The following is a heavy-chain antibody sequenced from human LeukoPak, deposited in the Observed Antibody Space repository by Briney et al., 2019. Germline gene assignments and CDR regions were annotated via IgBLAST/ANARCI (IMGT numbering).Heavy chain of an antibody. V-gene: IGHV1-2*02. D-gene: IGHD3-10*01. J-gene: IGHJ5*02. Sequence: ASVKVSCKASGYTFTGYYMHWVRQAPGQGLEWMGWINPNSGGTNYAQKFQGRVTMTRDTSISTAYLELSRLTSDDTAIYYCAREGAMIRGVIQNWFDPWAREPWSPSPQ. CDR1: GYTFTGYY. CDR3: AREGAMIRGVIQNWFDP. CDR2: INPNSGGT.